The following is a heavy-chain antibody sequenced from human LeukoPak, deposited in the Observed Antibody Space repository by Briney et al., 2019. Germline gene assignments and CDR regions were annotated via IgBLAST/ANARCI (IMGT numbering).Heavy chain of an antibody. CDR3: ARGSSGWSAGYHYGMDV. V-gene: IGHV3-21*01. CDR2: ISSSSSYI. CDR1: GFTFSSYS. D-gene: IGHD6-19*01. Sequence: PGGSLRLSCAASGFTFSSYSMNWVRQAPGKGLEWVSSISSSSSYIYYADSVKGRFTISRDNAKNSLYLQMNSLRAEDTAVYYCARGSSGWSAGYHYGMDVWGQGTTVTVSS. J-gene: IGHJ6*02.